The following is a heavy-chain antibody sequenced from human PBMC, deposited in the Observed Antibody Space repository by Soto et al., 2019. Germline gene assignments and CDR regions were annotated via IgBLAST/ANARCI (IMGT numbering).Heavy chain of an antibody. CDR3: ASIAAAGTGFDY. V-gene: IGHV3-53*01. Sequence: GGSLRLSCAASGFTVSSNYMSWVRQAAGKGLEWVSVIYSGGSTYYADSVKGRFTISRDNSKNTLYLQMNSLRAEDAAVYYCASIAAAGTGFDYWGQGTLVTVSS. J-gene: IGHJ4*02. CDR2: IYSGGST. CDR1: GFTVSSNY. D-gene: IGHD6-13*01.